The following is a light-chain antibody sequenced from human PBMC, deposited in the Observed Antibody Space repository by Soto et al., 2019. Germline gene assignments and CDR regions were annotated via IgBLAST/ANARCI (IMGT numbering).Light chain of an antibody. V-gene: IGKV3-11*01. CDR1: QSVGSY. Sequence: EIVLTQSPATLSLSPGERATLSCRASQSVGSYLAWYQQKPGQAPRLLIYDASNMATAVPARFSGSGSGTDVTLAIICVEPEDVAVYYCQPRSNWPLTFGGGTKVEIK. J-gene: IGKJ4*01. CDR2: DAS. CDR3: QPRSNWPLT.